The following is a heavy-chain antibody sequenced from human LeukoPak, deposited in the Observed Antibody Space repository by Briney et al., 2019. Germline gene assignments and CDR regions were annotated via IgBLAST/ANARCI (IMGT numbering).Heavy chain of an antibody. CDR2: INCNSGVT. CDR1: GYTFTGYY. J-gene: IGHJ4*02. Sequence: ASVKVSCKATGYTFTGYYIHWVRQAPGQGLEWMGWINCNSGVTDYAQKFQGRVTMTRDTSLTTVYMDLTSLTYDDTAVYYCARDRLGTKYLVGTANDYWGQGTQVTVSS. CDR3: ARDRLGTKYLVGTANDY. V-gene: IGHV1-2*02. D-gene: IGHD2-15*01.